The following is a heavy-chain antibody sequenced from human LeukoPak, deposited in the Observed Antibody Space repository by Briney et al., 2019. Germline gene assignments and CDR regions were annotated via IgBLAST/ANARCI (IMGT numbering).Heavy chain of an antibody. CDR2: ISSSSSYI. V-gene: IGHV3-21*01. D-gene: IGHD2-15*01. J-gene: IGHJ4*02. CDR1: GFTFSSYW. CDR3: AREYCSGGSCYPHY. Sequence: GGSLRLSCAASGFTFSSYWMYWVRQAPGKGLEWVSSISSSSSYIYYADSVKGRFTISRDNAKNSLYLQMNSLRAEDTAVYYCAREYCSGGSCYPHYWGQGTLVTVSS.